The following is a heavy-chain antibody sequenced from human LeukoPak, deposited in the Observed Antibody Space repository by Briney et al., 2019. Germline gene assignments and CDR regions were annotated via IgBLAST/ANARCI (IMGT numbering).Heavy chain of an antibody. V-gene: IGHV1-8*01. CDR1: GYTFTSYD. D-gene: IGHD1-26*01. CDR3: AKDIGIVGPLTTPDY. Sequence: ASVKVSCKASGYTFTSYDINWVRQATGQGLEWMGWMNPNSGNTGYAQKFQGRVTMTRNTSISTAYMELSSLRSEDTAVYYCAKDIGIVGPLTTPDYWGQGTLVTVSS. J-gene: IGHJ4*02. CDR2: MNPNSGNT.